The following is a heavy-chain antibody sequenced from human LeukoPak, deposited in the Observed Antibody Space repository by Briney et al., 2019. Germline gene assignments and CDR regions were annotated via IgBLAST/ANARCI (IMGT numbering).Heavy chain of an antibody. V-gene: IGHV4-59*01. D-gene: IGHD3-3*01. CDR2: IYYSGST. CDR3: ARDHYDFWSGYSNWFDP. Sequence: PSEILSLTCAVADSSISNYNRSWIRQPPWKGLEWTEYIYYSGSTNYNPSLKSRVTISVDTSKNQFSLKLSSVTAADTAVYYCARDHYDFWSGYSNWFDPWGQGTLVTVSS. J-gene: IGHJ5*02. CDR1: DSSISNYN.